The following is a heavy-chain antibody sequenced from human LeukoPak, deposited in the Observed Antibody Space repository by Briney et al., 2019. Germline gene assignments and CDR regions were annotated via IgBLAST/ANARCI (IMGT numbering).Heavy chain of an antibody. Sequence: GGSLRLPCAASGFTFSNYTMSWVRQAPGKGLEWVSGISGNGGNTFYADSVKGRFTITRDNSQNTLYVQMNNLRAEDTAVYYCAKGSRFGVVIIPYFDYWGQGTLVTVSS. J-gene: IGHJ4*02. V-gene: IGHV3-23*01. CDR1: GFTFSNYT. D-gene: IGHD3-3*01. CDR2: ISGNGGNT. CDR3: AKGSRFGVVIIPYFDY.